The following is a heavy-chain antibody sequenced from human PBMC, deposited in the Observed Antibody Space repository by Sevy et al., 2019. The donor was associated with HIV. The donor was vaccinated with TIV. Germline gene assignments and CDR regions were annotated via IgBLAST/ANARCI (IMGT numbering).Heavy chain of an antibody. Sequence: GGSLRLSCAASGFTFRSYAMSWVRQAPGKGLEWVAGIGPSGNRIYFADSVKGRLTISRDNSKSTLYLQMSGLRAEDTAKYYCGRWGEGAFLDYWGQGTLVTVSS. J-gene: IGHJ4*02. V-gene: IGHV3-23*01. D-gene: IGHD3-10*01. CDR3: GRWGEGAFLDY. CDR1: GFTFRSYA. CDR2: IGPSGNRI.